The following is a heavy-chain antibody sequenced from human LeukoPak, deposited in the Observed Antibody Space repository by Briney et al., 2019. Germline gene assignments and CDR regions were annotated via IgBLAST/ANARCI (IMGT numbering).Heavy chain of an antibody. D-gene: IGHD3-10*01. CDR2: LNWDGGTT. CDR1: GFPFDDYG. CDR3: ARDLVDYYGSGFDY. V-gene: IGHV3-20*03. J-gene: IGHJ4*02. Sequence: GGSLRLSSAAPGFPFDDYGRSWVRQAPGKELEWVSGLNWDGGTTGYADSVKGRFTISRDNAKNSLFLHMTSLRADDTAVYFCARDLVDYYGSGFDYWGQGTLVIVSS.